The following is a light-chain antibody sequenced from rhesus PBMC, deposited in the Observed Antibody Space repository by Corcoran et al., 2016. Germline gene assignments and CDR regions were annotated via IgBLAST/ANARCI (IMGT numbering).Light chain of an antibody. V-gene: IGKV1-21*01. J-gene: IGKJ2*01. CDR2: EAS. CDR1: QGITND. CDR3: QHYYSTPYS. Sequence: DIQMTQSPSSLSASVVDRVTITCRASQGITNDLAWYQQKPGETPKLLFYEASSLQGGIPSRFSGSGSGTDFTLTISSLPSEGIATYYCQHYYSTPYSFGQGTKVEIK.